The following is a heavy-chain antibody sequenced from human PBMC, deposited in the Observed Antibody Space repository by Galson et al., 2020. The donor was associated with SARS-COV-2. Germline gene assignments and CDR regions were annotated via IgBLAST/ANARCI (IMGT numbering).Heavy chain of an antibody. V-gene: IGHV3-30-3*01. CDR1: GFTFSSYA. CDR3: ARDGLYGDYPLAKQNAMDV. Sequence: GGSLRLSCAASGFTFSSYAMHWVRQAPGKGLEWVAVISYDGSNKYYADSVKGRFTISRDNSKNTLYLQMNSLRAEDTAVYYCARDGLYGDYPLAKQNAMDVWGQGTTVTVSS. D-gene: IGHD4-17*01. CDR2: ISYDGSNK. J-gene: IGHJ6*02.